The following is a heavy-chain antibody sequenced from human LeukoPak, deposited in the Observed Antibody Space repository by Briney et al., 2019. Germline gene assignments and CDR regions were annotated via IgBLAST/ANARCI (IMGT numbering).Heavy chain of an antibody. D-gene: IGHD3-22*01. J-gene: IGHJ4*02. CDR3: ARRGDSSGYYYFDY. Sequence: PSETLSLTCIVSGGSISSSSYYWGWVRQPPGKGLEWIGSISYSGSTYDNPSLKSRVTISVDTSKNQFSLKLSSVTAADTAVYYCARRGDSSGYYYFDYWGQGTLVTVSS. CDR2: ISYSGST. V-gene: IGHV4-39*01. CDR1: GGSISSSSYY.